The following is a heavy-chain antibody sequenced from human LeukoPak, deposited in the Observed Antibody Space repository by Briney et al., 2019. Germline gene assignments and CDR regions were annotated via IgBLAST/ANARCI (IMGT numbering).Heavy chain of an antibody. CDR2: IYYSGST. J-gene: IGHJ2*01. V-gene: IGHV4-31*03. D-gene: IGHD4-23*01. CDR1: GGSISSGGYY. CDR3: ARDGADYGGNPVRYWYFDL. Sequence: SETLSLTCTVSGGSISSGGYYWSWIRQHPGKGLEWIGYIYYSGSTYYNPSLKSRVTVSVDTSKNQFSLKLSSVTAADTAVYYCARDGADYGGNPVRYWYFDLWGRGTLVTVSS.